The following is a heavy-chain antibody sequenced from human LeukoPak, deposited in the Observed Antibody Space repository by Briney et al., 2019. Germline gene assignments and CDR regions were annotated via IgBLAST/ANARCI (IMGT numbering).Heavy chain of an antibody. Sequence: PGGSLRLSCAASGFTFSSYALSWVRQAPGKGLEWGSGISENGGTTFYADSVKGRFTITRDNSKNTLYVQMNSLRGEDTAVYYCAKDYGPQQLVFFDSWGQGTLVTVSS. CDR2: ISENGGTT. CDR3: AKDYGPQQLVFFDS. V-gene: IGHV3-23*01. D-gene: IGHD6-13*01. CDR1: GFTFSSYA. J-gene: IGHJ4*02.